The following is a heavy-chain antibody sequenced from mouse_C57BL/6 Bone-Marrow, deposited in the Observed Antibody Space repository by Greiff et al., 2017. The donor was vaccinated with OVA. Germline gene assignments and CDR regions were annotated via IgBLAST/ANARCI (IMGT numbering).Heavy chain of an antibody. J-gene: IGHJ3*01. CDR2: IDPETGGT. CDR1: GYTFTDYE. CDR3: TRGDITFIYYGNYDWFDY. Sequence: VQLQQSGAELVRPGASVTLSCKASGYTFTDYEMHWVKQTPVHGLEWIGAIDPETGGTAYNQKFQGKAVLTADKSSSTAYMELRSLTSKDSAVYYCTRGDITFIYYGNYDWFDYWGQGTLVTVS. D-gene: IGHD2-1*01. V-gene: IGHV1-15*01.